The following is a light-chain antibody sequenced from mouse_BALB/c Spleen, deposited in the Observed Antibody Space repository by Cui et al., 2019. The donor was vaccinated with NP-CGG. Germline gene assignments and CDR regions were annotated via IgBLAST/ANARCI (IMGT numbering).Light chain of an antibody. J-gene: IGLJ1*01. V-gene: IGLV1*01. CDR2: GTN. CDR1: TGAVTTSNY. CDR3: ALWYSNHWV. Sequence: SAVTLASALPTSPGETVTLTCRSSTGAVTTSNYANWVQEKPDHLFTGLIGGTNNRAPGVPARFSGSLIGDKAALTITGAQTEDEAIYFCALWYSNHWVFGGGTKLTVL.